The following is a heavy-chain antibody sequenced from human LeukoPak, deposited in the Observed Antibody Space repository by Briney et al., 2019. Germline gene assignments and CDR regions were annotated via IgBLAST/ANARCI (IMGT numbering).Heavy chain of an antibody. CDR1: GGSISSYY. CDR3: ARGTARGWIKSDYYYYGMDV. J-gene: IGHJ6*02. CDR2: IYYSGST. V-gene: IGHV4-59*08. D-gene: IGHD5-18*01. Sequence: PSETLSLTCTVSGGSISSYYWSWIRQPPGKGLEWIGYIYYSGSTNYNPSLKSRVTISVDTSKNQFSLKLSSVTAADTAVYYCARGTARGWIKSDYYYYGMDVWGQGTTVTVSS.